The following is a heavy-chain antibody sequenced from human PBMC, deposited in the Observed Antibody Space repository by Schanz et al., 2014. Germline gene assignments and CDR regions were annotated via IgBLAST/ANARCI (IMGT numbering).Heavy chain of an antibody. V-gene: IGHV1-46*02. J-gene: IGHJ4*02. Sequence: QVQLVQSGGEVKKPGASATVSCKASGYTFNNHGISWVRQAPGQGLEWMGIINPSGGSTSYAQKFQGRVTMTSDTSTSTVYMELSSLRSEDTAVYYCARDGEAAAGCDYWGQGTLVTVSS. D-gene: IGHD6-13*01. CDR2: INPSGGST. CDR3: ARDGEAAAGCDY. CDR1: GYTFNNHG.